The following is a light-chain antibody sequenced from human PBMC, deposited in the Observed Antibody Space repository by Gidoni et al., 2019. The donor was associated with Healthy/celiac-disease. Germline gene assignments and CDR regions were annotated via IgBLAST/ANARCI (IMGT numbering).Light chain of an antibody. CDR1: QSISSY. J-gene: IGKJ4*01. CDR2: AAS. V-gene: IGKV1-39*01. CDR3: QQSYSTPQT. Sequence: DIQMTPSPSSLSASVGDRVTITCRASQSISSYLNWYQQKPGKAPKLLIYAASSLQSGVPSRFSGSGSGTDFTLTDSSLQPEDFATYYCQQSYSTPQTFGGGTKVEIK.